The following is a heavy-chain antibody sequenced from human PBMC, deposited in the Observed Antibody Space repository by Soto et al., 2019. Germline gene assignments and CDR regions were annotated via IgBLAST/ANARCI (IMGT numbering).Heavy chain of an antibody. Sequence: QVQLVQSGAEVKKPGSSVKVSCKASGGTFSSYAISWVRQAPGQGLEWMGGIIPIVGTANYAQKFQGRVTITADESTSTAYRELSSLRSEDTAVYYCAREQKDMTTVTPGGFDYWGQGTLVTVSS. V-gene: IGHV1-69*12. CDR3: AREQKDMTTVTPGGFDY. CDR2: IIPIVGTA. CDR1: GGTFSSYA. D-gene: IGHD4-17*01. J-gene: IGHJ4*02.